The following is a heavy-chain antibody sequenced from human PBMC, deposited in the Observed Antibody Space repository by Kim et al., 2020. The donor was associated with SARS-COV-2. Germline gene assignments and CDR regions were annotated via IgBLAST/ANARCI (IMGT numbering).Heavy chain of an antibody. J-gene: IGHJ6*03. Sequence: GGSLRLSCAASGFTFSYYGMHWVRQAPGKGLEWVAVIWYDGSNKYYADSVKGRFTISRDNSKNTLYLQVNSLRAEDTAVYYCARGVDIVSTRYYYMDVWG. D-gene: IGHD5-12*01. CDR2: IWYDGSNK. V-gene: IGHV3-33*01. CDR1: GFTFSYYG. CDR3: ARGVDIVSTRYYYMDV.